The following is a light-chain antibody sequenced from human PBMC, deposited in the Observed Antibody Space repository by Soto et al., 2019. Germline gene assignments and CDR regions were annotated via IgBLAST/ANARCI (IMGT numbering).Light chain of an antibody. CDR2: KAS. Sequence: DIQMTQSPSTLSASVGDRVTITCRASQSISSWLAWYLQKPGKAPKLLIYKASTLQDGVPSRFSGSGSWTEFTLTISSLQADDFATYYCQQYSSYSPYTFGQGTKLEIK. CDR1: QSISSW. J-gene: IGKJ2*01. CDR3: QQYSSYSPYT. V-gene: IGKV1-5*03.